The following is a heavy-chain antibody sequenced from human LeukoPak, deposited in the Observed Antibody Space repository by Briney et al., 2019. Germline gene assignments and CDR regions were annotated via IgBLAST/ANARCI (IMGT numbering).Heavy chain of an antibody. V-gene: IGHV1-69*05. CDR3: ARDHTNSGSDYYYGMDV. CDR1: GGTFSSYA. J-gene: IGHJ6*02. D-gene: IGHD2-8*01. CDR2: IIPIFGTA. Sequence: SVKVSCKASGGTFSSYAISWVRQAPGQGLEWMGGIIPIFGTANYAQKFQGRVTMTRDTSTSTVYMELSSLRSEDTAVYYCARDHTNSGSDYYYGMDVWGQGTTVTVSS.